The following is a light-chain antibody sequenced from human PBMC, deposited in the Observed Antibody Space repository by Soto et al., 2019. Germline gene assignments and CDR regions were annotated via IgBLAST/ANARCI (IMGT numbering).Light chain of an antibody. Sequence: EIVMTQSPAALSVSPGGTATLSCRASQSVSSKYLGWYQQKPGQAPRLLIYGASSRANGIPDRFSGSGSGTDFTLTISRLEPEDFAVYYCQQYGSSPPWTFGQGTKVDIK. J-gene: IGKJ1*01. CDR2: GAS. V-gene: IGKV3-20*01. CDR3: QQYGSSPPWT. CDR1: QSVSSKY.